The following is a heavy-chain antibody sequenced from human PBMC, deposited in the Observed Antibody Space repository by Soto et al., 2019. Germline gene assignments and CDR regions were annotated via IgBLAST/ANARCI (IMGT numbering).Heavy chain of an antibody. Sequence: GGGVVQPGRSLRLSCAASGFTFSSYGMHWVRQAPGKGLEWVAVISYDGSNKYYADSVKGRFTISRDNSKNTLYLQMNSLRAEDTAVYYCAKDPYYDFWSGSTEPDYWGQGTLVTVSS. CDR3: AKDPYYDFWSGSTEPDY. D-gene: IGHD3-3*01. CDR1: GFTFSSYG. J-gene: IGHJ4*02. CDR2: ISYDGSNK. V-gene: IGHV3-30*18.